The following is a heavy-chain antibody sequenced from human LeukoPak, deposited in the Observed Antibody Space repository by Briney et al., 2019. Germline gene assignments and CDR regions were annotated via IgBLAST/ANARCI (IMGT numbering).Heavy chain of an antibody. J-gene: IGHJ4*02. D-gene: IGHD5/OR15-5a*01. V-gene: IGHV1-2*02. Sequence: ASVKVSCKASGYTFTSYGISWVRQAPGQGLEWMGWINPNSGGTNYAQKFQGRVTMTRDTSISTAYMELSRLRSDDTAVYYCARGVSTIPLDYWGQGTLVTVSS. CDR3: ARGVSTIPLDY. CDR2: INPNSGGT. CDR1: GYTFTSYG.